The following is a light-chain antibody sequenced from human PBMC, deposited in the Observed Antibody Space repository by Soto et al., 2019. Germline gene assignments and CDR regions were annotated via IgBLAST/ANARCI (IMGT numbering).Light chain of an antibody. J-gene: IGLJ2*01. CDR1: SSDVGSYNL. V-gene: IGLV2-23*01. Sequence: QSALTQPASVSGSPGQSITISCTGTSSDVGSYNLVSWYQQHPGKAPKLMIYEGSKRPSGVSNRFSGSKSGNTASLTISGLQVEDESDYYCCSYAGSSTFVVFGRGTKLTVL. CDR3: CSYAGSSTFVV. CDR2: EGS.